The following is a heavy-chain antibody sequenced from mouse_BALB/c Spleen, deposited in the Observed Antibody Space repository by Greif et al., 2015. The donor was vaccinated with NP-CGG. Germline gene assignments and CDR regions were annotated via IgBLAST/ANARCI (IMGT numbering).Heavy chain of an antibody. J-gene: IGHJ4*01. Sequence: EVKLVESGGGLVQPGGSRKLSCAASGFTFSSFGMHWVRQAPEKGLEWVAYISSGSSTIYYADTVKGRFTISRDNPKNTLFLQMTSLRSEDTAMYYCARWFYYRYDGYAMDYWGQGTSDTVSS. CDR2: ISSGSSTI. D-gene: IGHD2-14*01. V-gene: IGHV5-17*02. CDR1: GFTFSSFG. CDR3: ARWFYYRYDGYAMDY.